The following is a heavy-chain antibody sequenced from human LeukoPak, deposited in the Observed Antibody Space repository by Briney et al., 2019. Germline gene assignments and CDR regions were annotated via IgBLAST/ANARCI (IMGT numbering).Heavy chain of an antibody. CDR3: ARDSYYYYMDV. Sequence: SVKVSCKASGYTFTSYYMHWVRQAPGQGLEWMGRIIPIFGTANYAQKFQGRVTITTDESTSTAYMELSSLRSEDTAVYYCARDSYYYYMDVWGKGTTVTVSS. J-gene: IGHJ6*03. CDR2: IIPIFGTA. V-gene: IGHV1-69*05. CDR1: GYTFTSYY.